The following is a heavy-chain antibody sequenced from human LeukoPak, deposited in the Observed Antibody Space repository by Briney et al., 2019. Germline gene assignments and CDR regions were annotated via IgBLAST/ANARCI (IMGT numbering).Heavy chain of an antibody. Sequence: GGSLRLSCAASGFTFSSYAMSWVRQAPGKGLEWVSAICGSGGSTYYADSVKGRFTIYRDNSKNTLYLQMNSLRAEDTAVYYYATPVLLWFGELLDPDAFDIWGQGTMVTVSS. J-gene: IGHJ3*02. CDR2: ICGSGGST. CDR3: ATPVLLWFGELLDPDAFDI. V-gene: IGHV3-23*01. D-gene: IGHD3-10*01. CDR1: GFTFSSYA.